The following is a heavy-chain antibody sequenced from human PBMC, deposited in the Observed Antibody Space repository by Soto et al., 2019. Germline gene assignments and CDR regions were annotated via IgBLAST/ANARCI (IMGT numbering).Heavy chain of an antibody. J-gene: IGHJ6*02. CDR2: ISYDGSNK. CDR1: GFTFSSYA. Sequence: GGSLRLSCAASGFTFSSYAMHWVRQAPGKGLEWVAVISYDGSNKYYADSVKGRFTISRDNSKNTLYLQMNSLRAEDTAVYYCARAVPDYYGSGSYDYYYYYGMDVWGQGTTVTVSS. CDR3: ARAVPDYYGSGSYDYYYYYGMDV. D-gene: IGHD3-10*01. V-gene: IGHV3-30-3*01.